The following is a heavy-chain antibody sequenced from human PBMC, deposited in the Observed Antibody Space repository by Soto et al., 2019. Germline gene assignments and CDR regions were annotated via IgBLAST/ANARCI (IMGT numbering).Heavy chain of an antibody. CDR3: ARAHYDSSGYPTS. V-gene: IGHV3-7*01. J-gene: IGHJ5*02. CDR2: IKQDGSEK. CDR1: GFRFSSYW. Sequence: EVQLVQSGGGLVQPGGSLRLSCAASGFRFSSYWMTWVRQAPGKGLEWVANIKQDGSEKYYVDSVKGRFTISRYNAKNSLYLQMNSLRAEDTAVYYCARAHYDSSGYPTSWGQGTLVTVSS. D-gene: IGHD3-22*01.